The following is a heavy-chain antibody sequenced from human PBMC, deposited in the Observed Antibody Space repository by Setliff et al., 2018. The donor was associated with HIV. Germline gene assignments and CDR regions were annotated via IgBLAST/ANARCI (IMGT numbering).Heavy chain of an antibody. CDR3: ARGGPARVALLYWFDP. CDR1: GYSFTAYQ. V-gene: IGHV1-2*06. D-gene: IGHD2-21*01. J-gene: IGHJ5*02. CDR2: INRDNGGI. Sequence: ASVKVSCKTFGYSFTAYQMHWLRQAPGQGLEWMGRINRDNGGIDYAQKFQGRVTMTTDTSTSTVYMELRNLRSDDTAVYFCARGGPARVALLYWFDPWGQGTLVTVSS.